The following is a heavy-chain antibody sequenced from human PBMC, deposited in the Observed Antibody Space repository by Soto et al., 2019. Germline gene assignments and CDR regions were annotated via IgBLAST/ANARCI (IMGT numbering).Heavy chain of an antibody. J-gene: IGHJ4*02. D-gene: IGHD6-13*01. CDR3: AKTTYIDSWYYFDY. Sequence: VGSLRLPCAASGVTFTSHAMSWVRQAPGKGLEWVSAVSGSGGRTYYADSVKGRFTISRDNSKNTLYLQMHSLRAEDSAVYFCAKTTYIDSWYYFDYWGQGTLVTVSS. V-gene: IGHV3-23*01. CDR2: VSGSGGRT. CDR1: GVTFTSHA.